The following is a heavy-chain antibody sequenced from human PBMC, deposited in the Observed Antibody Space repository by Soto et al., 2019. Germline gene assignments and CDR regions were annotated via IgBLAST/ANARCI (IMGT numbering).Heavy chain of an antibody. CDR3: ARVAAEPFIAARSGGNWFDP. CDR2: ISAYNGNT. CDR1: GYTFTSYG. Sequence: GASVKVSCKASGYTFTSYGISWVRQAPGQGLEWMGWISAYNGNTNYAQKLQGRVTMTTDTSTSTAYMELRSLRSDDTAVYYCARVAAEPFIAARSGGNWFDPWGQGTLVTVSS. J-gene: IGHJ5*02. D-gene: IGHD6-6*01. V-gene: IGHV1-18*01.